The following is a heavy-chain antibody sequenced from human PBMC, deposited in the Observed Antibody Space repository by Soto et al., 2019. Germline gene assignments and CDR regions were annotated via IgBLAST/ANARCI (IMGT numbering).Heavy chain of an antibody. V-gene: IGHV3-30*04. CDR2: ISCDGRVQ. CDR1: GFTFNSNA. J-gene: IGHJ4*01. CDR3: ARDKIQGAPDYLDA. Sequence: QEQLVESGGAVVQPGRSLRLSCAASGFTFNSNALHWVRQAPGKGLEWVAVISCDGRVQQYTDSVKGRFTISRDDSKNILYLQMNSLRDEDTALYYCARDKIQGAPDYLDAWGHVTLVTVSS.